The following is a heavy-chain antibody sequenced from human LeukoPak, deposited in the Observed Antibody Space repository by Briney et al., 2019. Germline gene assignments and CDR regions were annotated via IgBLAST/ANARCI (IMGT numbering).Heavy chain of an antibody. CDR1: GYSFTSYY. Sequence: ASVKVSCKASGYSFTSYYMHWVRQAPGQGLGWMGWISGYNGNTNYAQKLQGRVTMTTDTSTSTAYMELRSLKSDDTAVYYCASLKNYYDSSGYLVTDAFDIWGQGTMVTVS. CDR3: ASLKNYYDSSGYLVTDAFDI. J-gene: IGHJ3*02. V-gene: IGHV1-18*04. CDR2: ISGYNGNT. D-gene: IGHD3-22*01.